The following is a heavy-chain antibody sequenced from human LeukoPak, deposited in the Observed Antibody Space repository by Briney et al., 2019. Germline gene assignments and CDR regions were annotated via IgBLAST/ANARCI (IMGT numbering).Heavy chain of an antibody. CDR2: ISSDGDNT. CDR1: GFTFSSYS. D-gene: IGHD2-21*01. CDR3: ARAALEYCGGDCLDY. Sequence: PGGSLGLSCAASGFTFSSYSMHWVRQAPGKGLEYVSVISSDGDNTYYADSVKGRFTISRDNSKSTLYIQMGSLRAEDMAVYYCARAALEYCGGDCLDYWGQGTLVTVPS. J-gene: IGHJ4*02. V-gene: IGHV3-64*02.